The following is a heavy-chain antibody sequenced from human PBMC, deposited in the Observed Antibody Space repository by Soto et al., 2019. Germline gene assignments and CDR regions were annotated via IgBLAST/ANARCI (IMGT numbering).Heavy chain of an antibody. CDR3: ARVTMVIRDSDHFGVDV. J-gene: IGHJ6*02. CDR1: GGSISSYY. V-gene: IGHV4-59*08. CDR2: LYYSGST. D-gene: IGHD4-17*01. Sequence: PSETLSLTCTVSGGSISSYYWSWIRQPPGKGLEWIGYLYYSGSTNYSPSLTSRVSISVDTSKNQVSLKLTSVTAADTAVYFCARVTMVIRDSDHFGVDVWGHGTTVTVSS.